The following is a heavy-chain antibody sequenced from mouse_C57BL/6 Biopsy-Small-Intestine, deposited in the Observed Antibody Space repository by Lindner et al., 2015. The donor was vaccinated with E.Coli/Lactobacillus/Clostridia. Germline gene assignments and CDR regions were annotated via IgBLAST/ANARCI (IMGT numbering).Heavy chain of an antibody. V-gene: IGHV3-5*01. J-gene: IGHJ4*01. Sequence: VQLQESGPGLVKPSQTVFLTCTVTGISITTGNYRWSWIRQFPGNKLEWIGYIYYSGTITYNPSLTIRTTITRDTPKNQFFLEMNSLTDEDTATYYCARDYGNYYAMDYWGQGTSVTVSS. CDR3: ARDYGNYYAMDY. D-gene: IGHD2-1*01. CDR1: GISITTGNYR. CDR2: IYYSGTI.